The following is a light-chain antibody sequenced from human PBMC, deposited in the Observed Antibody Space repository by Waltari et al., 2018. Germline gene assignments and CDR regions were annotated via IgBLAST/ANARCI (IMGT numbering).Light chain of an antibody. Sequence: DIVMTQSPLSLPVTPGEPASISCRSSQTLLHSHGYNYLEWYLQRPGQSPQLLIYMGSNRASGVPDRFSGSGSGTDFTLRISRVEAEDVGVYYCMQALQTPITFGQGTRLEIK. J-gene: IGKJ5*01. V-gene: IGKV2-28*01. CDR1: QTLLHSHGYNY. CDR3: MQALQTPIT. CDR2: MGS.